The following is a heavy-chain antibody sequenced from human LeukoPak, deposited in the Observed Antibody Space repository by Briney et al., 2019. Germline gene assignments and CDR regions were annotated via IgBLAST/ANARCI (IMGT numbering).Heavy chain of an antibody. D-gene: IGHD1-26*01. CDR2: ISGSGGST. V-gene: IGHV3-23*01. CDR3: AKLYSGSYGSFDY. CDR1: GFTFSSYA. Sequence: RGSLRLSCAASGFTFSSYAMSWVRQAPGKGLEWVSAISGSGGSTYYADSVKGRFTISRDNSKNTLYLQMNSLRVEDTAVYYCAKLYSGSYGSFDYWGQGTLVTVSS. J-gene: IGHJ4*02.